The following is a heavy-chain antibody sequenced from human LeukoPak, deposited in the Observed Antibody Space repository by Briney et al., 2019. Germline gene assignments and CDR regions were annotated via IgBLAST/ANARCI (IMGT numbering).Heavy chain of an antibody. J-gene: IGHJ3*02. D-gene: IGHD2-15*01. CDR1: GGSVSSGSYY. V-gene: IGHV4-61*01. CDR2: VYYSGST. CDR3: ARDSLDTCSGGSCYDI. Sequence: PSETLSLTCTVSGGSVSSGSYYWSWIRQPPGKGLEWMGYVYYSGSTNYNPSLKSRVTISVDTSKNQFSLKLSSVTAADTAVYYCARDSLDTCSGGSCYDIWGQGTMVTVSS.